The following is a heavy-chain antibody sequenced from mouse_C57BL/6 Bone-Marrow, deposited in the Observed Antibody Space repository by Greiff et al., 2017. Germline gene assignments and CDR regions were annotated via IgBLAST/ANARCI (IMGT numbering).Heavy chain of an antibody. CDR3: ARRDDYDCYDMDY. CDR2: IYPRSGNT. Sequence: QVQLQQSGAELARPGASVKLSCKASGYTFTSYGISWVKQRTGQGLEWIGEIYPRSGNTYYNEKFKGKATLTADKSSSTAYRELRRLTSEDSAVYFCARRDDYDCYDMDYWGQGTSVTVSS. V-gene: IGHV1-81*01. CDR1: GYTFTSYG. J-gene: IGHJ4*01. D-gene: IGHD2-4*01.